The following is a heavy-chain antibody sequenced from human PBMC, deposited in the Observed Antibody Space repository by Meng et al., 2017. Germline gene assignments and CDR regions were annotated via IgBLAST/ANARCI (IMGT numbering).Heavy chain of an antibody. CDR1: GGTFSSYA. CDR3: ARPPRRYYDSSGYYKVAEYFQH. CDR2: INTNTGNP. J-gene: IGHJ1*01. Sequence: ASVKVSCKASGGTFSSYAMNWVRQAPGQGLEWMGWINTNTGNPTYAQGFTGRFVFSLDTSVSTAYLQISSLKAEDTAVYYCARPPRRYYDSSGYYKVAEYFQHWGQGTLVTVSS. D-gene: IGHD3-22*01. V-gene: IGHV7-4-1*02.